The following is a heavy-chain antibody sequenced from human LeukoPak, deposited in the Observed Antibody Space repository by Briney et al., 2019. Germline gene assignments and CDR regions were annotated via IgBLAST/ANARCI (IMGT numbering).Heavy chain of an antibody. CDR3: ARAIIPWEYFDY. V-gene: IGHV4-34*01. CDR1: GGSFSGYY. CDR2: INHSGST. J-gene: IGHJ4*02. Sequence: PSETLPLTCAVYGGSFSGYYWSWIRQPPGKGLEWIGEINHSGSTNYNPSLKSRVTISVDTSKNQFSLKLSSVTAADTAVYYCARAIIPWEYFDYWGQGTLVTVSS. D-gene: IGHD2-21*01.